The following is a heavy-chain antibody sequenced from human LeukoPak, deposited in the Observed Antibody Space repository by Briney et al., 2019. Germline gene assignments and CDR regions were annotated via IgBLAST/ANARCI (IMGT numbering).Heavy chain of an antibody. D-gene: IGHD1-26*01. CDR2: ISSSGSTI. CDR1: GFAFSDYY. Sequence: GGSLRLSCAASGFAFSDYYMSWIRQAPGKGLEWVSYISSSGSTIYYADSVKGRFTISRDNAKNSLYLQMNSLRAEDTAVYYCASSYSGSYFDYWGQGTLVTVSS. V-gene: IGHV3-11*01. J-gene: IGHJ4*02. CDR3: ASSYSGSYFDY.